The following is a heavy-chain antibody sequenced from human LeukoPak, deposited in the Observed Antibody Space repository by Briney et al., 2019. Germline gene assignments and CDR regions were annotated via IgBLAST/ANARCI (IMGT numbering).Heavy chain of an antibody. CDR1: GCTFTSYY. V-gene: IGHV1-2*02. J-gene: IGHJ5*02. Sequence: ASVKVSCKASGCTFTSYYTHWVRQAPGQGLEWMGWINPNSHGINYARKFQGRVIMTRDTSISTVYMELSRLRSDDTAVYYCARVKALGIVGSTTVLDPWGQGTLVTVSS. CDR3: ARVKALGIVGSTTVLDP. D-gene: IGHD1-26*01. CDR2: INPNSHGI.